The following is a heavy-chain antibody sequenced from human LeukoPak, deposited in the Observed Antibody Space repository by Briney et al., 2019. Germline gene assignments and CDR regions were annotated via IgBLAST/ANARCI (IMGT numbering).Heavy chain of an antibody. Sequence: GGSLRLSCGASGFTFSTYAMSWVRQAPGKGLEWVSGISGSGGSTYYADSVKGRFTISRDSSKNTLYLQMSSLRAEDTAVYYCANRGSPGAFGIWGQGTMVTVSS. J-gene: IGHJ3*02. CDR2: ISGSGGST. CDR3: ANRGSPGAFGI. V-gene: IGHV3-23*01. D-gene: IGHD1-26*01. CDR1: GFTFSTYA.